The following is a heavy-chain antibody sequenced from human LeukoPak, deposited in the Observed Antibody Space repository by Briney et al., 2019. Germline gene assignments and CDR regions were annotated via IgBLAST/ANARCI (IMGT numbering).Heavy chain of an antibody. CDR1: GGSISSGSYY. Sequence: SQTLALTCTVSGGSISSGSYYWSWIRQPAGKGLEWVGRIYTSGSTNYNPSLRSRVTISVDTSKNQFSLKLSSVTAADTAVYYCARVPGDGYNNVRWGQGTLVTVSS. CDR3: ARVPGDGYNNVR. J-gene: IGHJ4*02. D-gene: IGHD5-24*01. V-gene: IGHV4-61*02. CDR2: IYTSGST.